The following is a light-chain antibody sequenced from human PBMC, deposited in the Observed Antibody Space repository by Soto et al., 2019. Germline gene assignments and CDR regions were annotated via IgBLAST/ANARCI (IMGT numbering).Light chain of an antibody. CDR3: QHYYNYPWT. Sequence: LSASVGDRVSITCRASQSISTWLAWYQQQPGGAPRLLIYDASSLQSGVPSRFSGNGSGTEFTLTISSLQPDDFSSYYCQHYYNYPWTFGQGTKVDIK. V-gene: IGKV1-5*01. CDR2: DAS. J-gene: IGKJ1*01. CDR1: QSISTW.